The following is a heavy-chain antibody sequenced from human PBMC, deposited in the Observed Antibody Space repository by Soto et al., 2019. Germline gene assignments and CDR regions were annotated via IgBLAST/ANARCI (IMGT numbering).Heavy chain of an antibody. CDR1: GGSMGSYS. V-gene: IGHV4-59*03. Sequence: SGTLCLTCTVSGGSMGSYSWSWFRRPPGGRLELIGCISYTGSADCSPSLKSRISMSVDTSKNQFSLKLNSVTAADTAVYYCLRSHGGYWGQGIQVTVSS. J-gene: IGHJ4*02. CDR2: ISYTGSA. CDR3: LRSHGGY.